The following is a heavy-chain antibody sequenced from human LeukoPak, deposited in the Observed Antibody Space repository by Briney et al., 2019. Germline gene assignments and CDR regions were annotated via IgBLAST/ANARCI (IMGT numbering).Heavy chain of an antibody. V-gene: IGHV3-53*01. CDR3: ARLYYYDSSGYDYMRPYYYYYMDV. CDR1: GFTVSSNY. Sequence: GGSLRLSCAASGFTVSSNYMSWVRQAPGKGLEWVSVIYSGGSTYYADSVKGRFTISRDNSKNTLYLQMNSLRAEDTAAYYCARLYYYDSSGYDYMRPYYYYYMDVWGKGTTVTVSS. CDR2: IYSGGST. D-gene: IGHD3-22*01. J-gene: IGHJ6*03.